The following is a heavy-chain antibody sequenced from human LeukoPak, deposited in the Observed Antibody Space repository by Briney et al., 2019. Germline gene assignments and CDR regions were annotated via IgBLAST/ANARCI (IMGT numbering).Heavy chain of an antibody. J-gene: IGHJ6*03. CDR3: AREGSYYDSSGYYYEDYYYYMDV. D-gene: IGHD3-22*01. CDR2: INYIGTT. Sequence: PSETLSLTCTVSGGSISSHYWSWIRQPPGKGRNGMGFINYIGTTNYNPSLKSRVTISVDTSKNQFSLKLSSVTAADTAVYYCAREGSYYDSSGYYYEDYYYYMDVWGKGTTVTVSS. CDR1: GGSISSHY. V-gene: IGHV4-59*11.